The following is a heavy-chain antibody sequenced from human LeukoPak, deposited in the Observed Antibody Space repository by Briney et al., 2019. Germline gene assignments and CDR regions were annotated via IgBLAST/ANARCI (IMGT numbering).Heavy chain of an antibody. J-gene: IGHJ4*02. CDR2: INQDGSEK. D-gene: IGHD2-2*01. Sequence: GGSLRLSCGASGFTFDDYWMSWVRQAPGQGLEWVANINQDGSEKYYLDSAKGRFTISRDNARNSLYLQVNSLRAEDTAVYYCARGGTSGYSSTRHFWGGNYYFDYWGQGSLVTVSS. V-gene: IGHV3-7*01. CDR3: ARGGTSGYSSTRHFWGGNYYFDY. CDR1: GFTFDDYW.